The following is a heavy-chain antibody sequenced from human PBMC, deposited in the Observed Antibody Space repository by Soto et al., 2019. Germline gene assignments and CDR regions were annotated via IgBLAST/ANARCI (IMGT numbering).Heavy chain of an antibody. J-gene: IGHJ6*02. D-gene: IGHD2-21*02. CDR1: GGSISSYY. Sequence: SETLSLTCTVSGGSISSYYWSWIRQPPGKGLEWIGYIYYSGSTNYNPSLKSRVTISVDTSKNQFSLKLSSVTAADTAVYYCARLSAYCGGDCYTYYYGMDVWGQGTTVTVSS. CDR3: ARLSAYCGGDCYTYYYGMDV. V-gene: IGHV4-59*08. CDR2: IYYSGST.